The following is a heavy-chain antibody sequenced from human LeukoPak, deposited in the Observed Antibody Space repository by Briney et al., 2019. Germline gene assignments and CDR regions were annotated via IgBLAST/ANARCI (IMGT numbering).Heavy chain of an antibody. Sequence: GASVKVSCKASGYTFTGYRMHWVRQAPGQGLEWMGWINPNSGGTNYAQKFQGRVTMTRDTSISTAYMELSRLRSDDTAVYYCARDRNDILTGYPYNWFDPWGQGTLVTVSS. CDR2: INPNSGGT. V-gene: IGHV1-2*02. CDR1: GYTFTGYR. CDR3: ARDRNDILTGYPYNWFDP. J-gene: IGHJ5*02. D-gene: IGHD3-9*01.